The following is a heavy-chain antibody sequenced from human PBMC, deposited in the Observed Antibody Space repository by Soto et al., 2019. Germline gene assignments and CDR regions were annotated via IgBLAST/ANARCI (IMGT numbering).Heavy chain of an antibody. J-gene: IGHJ6*03. Sequence: GASVKVSCKASGGTFSSYTICWVRHAPGQGLEWMGRIIPILGIANYAQKFQGRVTITADKSTSTAYMELSSLRSEDTAVYYCARETKMYYDRSGPNYMDVWGKGTTVTVSS. CDR3: ARETKMYYDRSGPNYMDV. CDR2: IIPILGIA. CDR1: GGTFSSYT. V-gene: IGHV1-69*04. D-gene: IGHD3-22*01.